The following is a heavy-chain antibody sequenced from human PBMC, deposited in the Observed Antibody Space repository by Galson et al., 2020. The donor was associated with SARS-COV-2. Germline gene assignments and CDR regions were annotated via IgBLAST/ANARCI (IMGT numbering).Heavy chain of an antibody. CDR1: GGSISSGGYY. V-gene: IGHV4-31*03. D-gene: IGHD5-18*01. Sequence: SETLSLTCTVSGGSISSGGYYWSWIRQHPGKGLEWIGYIYYSGSTYYNPSLKSRVTISVDTSKNQFSLKLSSVTAADTAVYYCARTYSYGSSYFDYWGQGTLVTVSS. CDR2: IYYSGST. J-gene: IGHJ4*02. CDR3: ARTYSYGSSYFDY.